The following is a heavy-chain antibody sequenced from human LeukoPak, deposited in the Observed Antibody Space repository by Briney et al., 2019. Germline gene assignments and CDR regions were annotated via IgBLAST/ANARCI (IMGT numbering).Heavy chain of an antibody. D-gene: IGHD6-13*01. CDR1: GGSFSGYY. J-gene: IGHJ4*02. V-gene: IGHV4-34*01. Sequence: SETLSLTCAVYGGSFSGYYWSWIRHPPGKGLEWVGEINHSGSTTYNPSLKSRVTILVEKSKKQLSLERSSVTAADTAVYYCARRRAIAAGGQKEGDLDYWGQGTLVTVSS. CDR2: INHSGST. CDR3: ARRRAIAAGGQKEGDLDY.